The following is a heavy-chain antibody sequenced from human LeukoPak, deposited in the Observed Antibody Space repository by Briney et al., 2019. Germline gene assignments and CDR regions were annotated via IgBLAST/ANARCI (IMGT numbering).Heavy chain of an antibody. J-gene: IGHJ4*02. Sequence: PGGSLRLSCAASGFIVSNNYMTWVRQAPGKGLEWVAVISYDGSNKYYADSVKGRFTISRDNSKNTLYLQMNSLRAEDTAVYYCAKSEGLTLDYWGQGTLVTVSS. CDR2: ISYDGSNK. D-gene: IGHD3/OR15-3a*01. CDR1: GFIVSNNY. V-gene: IGHV3-30*18. CDR3: AKSEGLTLDY.